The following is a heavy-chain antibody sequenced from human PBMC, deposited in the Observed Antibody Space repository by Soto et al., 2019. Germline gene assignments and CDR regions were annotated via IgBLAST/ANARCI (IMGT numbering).Heavy chain of an antibody. CDR2: ISGSGGST. Sequence: EVQLLESGGGLVQPGGSLRLSCAASGFTFSSYAMSWVRQAPGKGLEWVSAISGSGGSTYYADSVKGRFTISRDNSKNTLYLQMNSLRAADMALYYCACSITPFDYWGQGTLVTVSS. D-gene: IGHD3-3*02. J-gene: IGHJ4*02. V-gene: IGHV3-23*01. CDR3: ACSITPFDY. CDR1: GFTFSSYA.